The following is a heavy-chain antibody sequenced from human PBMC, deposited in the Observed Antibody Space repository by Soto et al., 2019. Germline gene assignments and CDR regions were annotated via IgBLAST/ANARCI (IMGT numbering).Heavy chain of an antibody. D-gene: IGHD2-2*01. J-gene: IGHJ4*02. CDR3: ARDCSSTSCYGGRFDY. CDR1: GFTFSNYG. V-gene: IGHV3-21*01. CDR2: ISSSGNYM. Sequence: EVQLVESGGGLVKPGGSLRLSCAASGFTFSNYGMNWVRQAPGKGLEWVASISSSGNYMYYADSVKGRFTITRDNAKNSLYLQMNSLRAEDTAVYYCARDCSSTSCYGGRFDYWGQGTVVTVSS.